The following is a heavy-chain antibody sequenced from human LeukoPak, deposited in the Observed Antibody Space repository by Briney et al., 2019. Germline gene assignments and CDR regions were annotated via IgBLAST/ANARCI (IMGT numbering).Heavy chain of an antibody. CDR3: ASGGSIAVATWVDY. D-gene: IGHD6-19*01. J-gene: IGHJ4*02. Sequence: GGSLRLSCAASGFTFDDYGMSWVRQAPGKGLEWVSYIGSSGSTIYYADSVKGRFTISRDNAKNSLYLQMNSLRAEDTAVYCCASGGSIAVATWVDYWGQGTLVIVSS. CDR2: IGSSGSTI. V-gene: IGHV3-11*01. CDR1: GFTFDDYG.